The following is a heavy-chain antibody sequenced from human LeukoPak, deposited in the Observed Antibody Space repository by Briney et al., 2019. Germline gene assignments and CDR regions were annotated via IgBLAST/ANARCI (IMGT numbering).Heavy chain of an antibody. V-gene: IGHV3-53*01. Sequence: PGGPLRLSCAASGFTVSTFYMSWVRQAPGKGLEWVSVLYSVGSTYYADSVKGRFTISRDNSKNTLYLQMNSLRAEDTAMYYCARGVPGTGAPLSDYWGQGTLVTVSS. CDR1: GFTVSTFY. CDR3: ARGVPGTGAPLSDY. D-gene: IGHD6-19*01. J-gene: IGHJ4*02. CDR2: LYSVGST.